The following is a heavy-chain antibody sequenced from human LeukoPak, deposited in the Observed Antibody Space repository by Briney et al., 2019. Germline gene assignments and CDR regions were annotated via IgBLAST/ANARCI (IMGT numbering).Heavy chain of an antibody. CDR3: ARDRGGRYSSGWYYYYYGMDV. V-gene: IGHV3-7*01. J-gene: IGHJ6*02. Sequence: PGGSLRLSCAASGFTFSSYSMNWVRQAPGKGLEWVANIKQDGSEKYYVDSVKGRFTISRDNAKNSLYLQMNSLRAEDTAVYYCARDRGGRYSSGWYYYYYGMDVWGQGTTVTVSS. CDR2: IKQDGSEK. CDR1: GFTFSSYS. D-gene: IGHD6-19*01.